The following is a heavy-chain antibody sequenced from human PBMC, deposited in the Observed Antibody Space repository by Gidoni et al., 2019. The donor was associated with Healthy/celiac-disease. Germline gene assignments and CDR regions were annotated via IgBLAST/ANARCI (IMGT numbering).Heavy chain of an antibody. CDR3: TKDALAYCGGDCVDYFQH. V-gene: IGHV3-30*18. J-gene: IGHJ1*01. Sequence: QVQLVESGGGVVQPGRSRRLSCAACGFTFRSYGMHWVRPAPGKGLEWVAVISYDGSNKYYADSVKGRFTISRDNSKNTLYLQMNSLRAEDTAVYYCTKDALAYCGGDCVDYFQHWGQGTLVTVSS. D-gene: IGHD2-21*02. CDR2: ISYDGSNK. CDR1: GFTFRSYG.